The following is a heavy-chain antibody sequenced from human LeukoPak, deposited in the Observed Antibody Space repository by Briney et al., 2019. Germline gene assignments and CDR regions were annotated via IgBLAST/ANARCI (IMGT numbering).Heavy chain of an antibody. CDR2: ICTSRSYI. V-gene: IGHV3-21*01. CDR3: ARAAIAAARIYYYMDV. J-gene: IGHJ6*03. Sequence: PGGSLRLSCAASGFTFSSYSLNWVRQAPGKGLEWVSFICTSRSYIHNADSVKGRFTIPRDNAENSLYLQMNSLRAEDTAVYYCARAAIAAARIYYYMDVWGKGTTVTVSS. CDR1: GFTFSSYS. D-gene: IGHD6-13*01.